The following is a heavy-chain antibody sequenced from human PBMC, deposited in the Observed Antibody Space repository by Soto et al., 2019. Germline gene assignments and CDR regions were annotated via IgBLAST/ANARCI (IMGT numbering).Heavy chain of an antibody. CDR3: ARARWAARYAFDI. CDR1: GGSISSYY. J-gene: IGHJ3*02. CDR2: IYYSGST. D-gene: IGHD6-6*01. V-gene: IGHV4-59*01. Sequence: ETLSLTCTVSGGSISSYYWSWIRQPPGKGLEWIGYIYYSGSTNYNPSLKSRVAISVDTSKNQFSLKLSSVTAADTAVYYCARARWAARYAFDIWGQGTMVTVSS.